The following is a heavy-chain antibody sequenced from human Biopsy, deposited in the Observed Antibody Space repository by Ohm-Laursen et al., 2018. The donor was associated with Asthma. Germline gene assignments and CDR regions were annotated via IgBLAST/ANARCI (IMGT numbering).Heavy chain of an antibody. CDR3: ARDQRYKVQGPFFYGMDV. J-gene: IGHJ6*02. V-gene: IGHV3-30*19. D-gene: IGHD1-14*01. CDR2: ISFDGKNK. Sequence: SLRLSCAASGFTFSHYGMHWVRQAPGKGLEWIAVISFDGKNKYYGDSVQGRLTVSRDNSNNTLFLQMNRLRGEDSALYFRARDQRYKVQGPFFYGMDVWGQGTTVTVSS. CDR1: GFTFSHYG.